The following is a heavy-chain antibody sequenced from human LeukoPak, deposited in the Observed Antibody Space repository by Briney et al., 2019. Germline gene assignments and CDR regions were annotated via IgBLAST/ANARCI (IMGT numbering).Heavy chain of an antibody. CDR2: IKQDGNEK. J-gene: IGHJ1*01. CDR3: AGSQHRTRDFQH. D-gene: IGHD2-2*01. V-gene: IGHV3-7*01. CDR1: GFTFSSYS. Sequence: GGSLRLSCAASGFTFSSYSMSWVRQAPGKGLEWVANIKQDGNEKYYVGSVKGRFTISTDNTKNSLYLQMNSLRVDDTALYYCAGSQHRTRDFQHWGQGTLVTVSS.